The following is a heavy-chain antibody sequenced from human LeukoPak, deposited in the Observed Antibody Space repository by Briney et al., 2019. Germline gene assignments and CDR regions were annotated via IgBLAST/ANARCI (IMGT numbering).Heavy chain of an antibody. V-gene: IGHV4-34*01. J-gene: IGHJ4*02. D-gene: IGHD3-3*01. Sequence: SETLSLTCAVYGGSFSGYYWSWIRQPPGKGLEWIGEINHSGSTNYNPSLKSRVTISVDTSKNQFSLKLSSVTAADTAVYYCASYDFWSGSRFDYWGQGTLVTVSS. CDR3: ASYDFWSGSRFDY. CDR1: GGSFSGYY. CDR2: INHSGST.